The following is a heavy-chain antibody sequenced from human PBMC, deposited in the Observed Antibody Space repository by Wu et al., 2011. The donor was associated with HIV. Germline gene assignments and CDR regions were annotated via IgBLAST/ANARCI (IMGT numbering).Heavy chain of an antibody. Sequence: QVQLVQSGAEVKKPGSSVKVSCKASGGSSTSYTINWVRQAPGQGLEWMGGIVVIFNIVNYAETFQGRVTMTADISTNTAYMELSSLRSEDMAVYYCAREAVSGTYSFDSWGQGTLVTVSS. CDR2: IVVIFNIV. D-gene: IGHD1-26*01. CDR3: AREAVSGTYSFDS. V-gene: IGHV1-69*17. CDR1: GGSSTSYT. J-gene: IGHJ4*02.